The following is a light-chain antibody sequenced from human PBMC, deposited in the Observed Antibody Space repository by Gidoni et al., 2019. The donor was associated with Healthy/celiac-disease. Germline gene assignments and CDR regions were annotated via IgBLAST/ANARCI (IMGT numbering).Light chain of an antibody. CDR2: AAS. J-gene: IGKJ4*01. CDR1: QSISSY. Sequence: DPLSITCRASQSISSYLNWYQQKPGKAPKLLIYAASSLQSGVPSRFSGSGSGTDFTLTISSLQPEDFATYYCQQSYSTPFTFGGGTKVEIK. V-gene: IGKV1-39*01. CDR3: QQSYSTPFT.